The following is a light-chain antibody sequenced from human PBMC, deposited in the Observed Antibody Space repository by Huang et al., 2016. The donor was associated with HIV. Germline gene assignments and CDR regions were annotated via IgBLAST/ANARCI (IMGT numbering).Light chain of an antibody. V-gene: IGKV2-28*01. CDR3: MQGLQTPPT. CDR2: PGS. CDR1: QNLLHNSGHNR. Sequence: DIVLTQSPLSLPVSPGQPASISCTSSQNLLHNSGHNRLDLYLQKPGQSPQLRLFPGSNRASGVPDKFTGGGSGSNFSLSINKVQPDDVGIYYCMQGLQTPPTFGQGTKLEI. J-gene: IGKJ2*01.